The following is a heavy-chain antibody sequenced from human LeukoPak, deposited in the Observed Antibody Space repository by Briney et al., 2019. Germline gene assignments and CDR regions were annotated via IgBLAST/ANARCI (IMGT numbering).Heavy chain of an antibody. D-gene: IGHD5-12*01. CDR3: AREFSLVAPFDY. CDR1: GFTFSSYS. CDR2: ISSSSSYI. Sequence: GGSLRLSCAASGFTFSSYSMNWVRQAPGKGLEWVSSISSSSSYIYYADSVKGRFTIPRDNAKNSLYLQMNSLRAEDTAVYYCAREFSLVAPFDYWSQGTLVTVSS. V-gene: IGHV3-21*01. J-gene: IGHJ4*02.